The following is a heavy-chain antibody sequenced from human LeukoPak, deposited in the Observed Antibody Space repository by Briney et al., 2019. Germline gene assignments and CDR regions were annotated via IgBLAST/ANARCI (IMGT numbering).Heavy chain of an antibody. Sequence: GGSLRLSCAASGFIFSDHGMHWVRQPPGKGLEWVAVISYDGSNKYYANSVKGRFTISRDYSKNTLNLQMNNLGTEDTAVYFCARSVHDTSGYAYWGQGTLVTVSS. D-gene: IGHD3-22*01. CDR2: ISYDGSNK. CDR1: GFIFSDHG. V-gene: IGHV3-30*14. CDR3: ARSVHDTSGYAY. J-gene: IGHJ4*02.